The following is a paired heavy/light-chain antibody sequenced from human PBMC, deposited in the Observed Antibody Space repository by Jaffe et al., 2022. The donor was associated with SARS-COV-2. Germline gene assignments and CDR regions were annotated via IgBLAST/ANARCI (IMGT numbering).Heavy chain of an antibody. D-gene: IGHD3-22*01. CDR1: GFTFSSYW. CDR2: INSDGSRI. J-gene: IGHJ6*03. V-gene: IGHV3-74*01. Sequence: EVQLVESGGGLVQPGGSLRLSCAASGFTFSSYWMYWVRQAPGKGLVWVSTINSDGSRINYADSVKGRFTISRDSAKNTLYLQVNSLRAEDTALYYCARGKGESGGYFPHYHYYYYMDVWGKGTTVTVSS. CDR3: ARGKGESGGYFPHYHYYYYMDV.
Light chain of an antibody. CDR3: QQYNSYWT. V-gene: IGKV1-5*03. J-gene: IGKJ1*01. CDR2: KAS. Sequence: DIQMTQSPSTLSASVGDRVTITCRASQSIGSWLAWYQQRPGKAPKLLIYKASSLESGVSSRFSGSGSGTEFTLTISSLQPDDFATYYCQQYNSYWTFGQGTKVEIK. CDR1: QSIGSW.